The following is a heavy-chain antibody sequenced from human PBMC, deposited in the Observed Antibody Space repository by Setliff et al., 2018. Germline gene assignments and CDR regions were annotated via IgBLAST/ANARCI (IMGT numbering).Heavy chain of an antibody. D-gene: IGHD2-2*01. CDR2: IYPGDSDT. V-gene: IGHV5-51*01. CDR3: TRHEDRNKCTSSSCYRENDAFDV. Sequence: PGESLKISCKASGYIFTNYWIGWVSQMPGKGLEWMGVIYPGDSDTRYSPSFQGQATISADKSINTAYLQWSSLKASDTAIYYCTRHEDRNKCTSSSCYRENDAFDVWGQGAMVTVSS. J-gene: IGHJ3*01. CDR1: GYIFTNYW.